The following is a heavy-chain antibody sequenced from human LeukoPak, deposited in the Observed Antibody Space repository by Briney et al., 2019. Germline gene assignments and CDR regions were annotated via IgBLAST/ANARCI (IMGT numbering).Heavy chain of an antibody. V-gene: IGHV3-33*01. CDR1: GFTFSNYA. Sequence: GGSLRLSCAASGFTFSNYAMHWVRQAPGKGLEWVAVIGYDGRKKYYADSEKGRLTISRDTSKNTLYLQLNSLRAEDTAIYYCARVSCGGDCYYDAFDIWGQGTMVTVST. D-gene: IGHD2-21*02. CDR3: ARVSCGGDCYYDAFDI. CDR2: IGYDGRKK. J-gene: IGHJ3*02.